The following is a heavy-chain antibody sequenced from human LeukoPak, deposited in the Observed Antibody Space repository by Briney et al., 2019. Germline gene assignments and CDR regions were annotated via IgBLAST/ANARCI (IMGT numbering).Heavy chain of an antibody. Sequence: GGSLRLSCAASGFTFSSYSMNWVRQAPGKGLEWVSSISSSSSYIYYADSVKGRFTISRDNAKNSLYLQMNSLRAEDTAVYYCARERCGGDCPFDYWGQGTLVTVSS. CDR2: ISSSSSYI. D-gene: IGHD2-21*02. V-gene: IGHV3-21*01. CDR1: GFTFSSYS. CDR3: ARERCGGDCPFDY. J-gene: IGHJ4*02.